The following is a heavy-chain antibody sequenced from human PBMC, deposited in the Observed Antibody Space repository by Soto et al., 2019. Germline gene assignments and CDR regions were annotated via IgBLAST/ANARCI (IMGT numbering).Heavy chain of an antibody. D-gene: IGHD1-1*01. CDR3: ARGLATLPVFAFDI. CDR2: VYWNDDK. CDR1: GISLSTSGVG. Sequence: YDPTLVNPTQTLTLTCTLSGISLSTSGVGLGWIRQTPGKALEWLALVYWNDDKHYSPSLKSRLTITKDTSKNQAILTMTNMDPVDTATYYCARGLATLPVFAFDIWGQGTVVTVSS. J-gene: IGHJ3*02. V-gene: IGHV2-5*01.